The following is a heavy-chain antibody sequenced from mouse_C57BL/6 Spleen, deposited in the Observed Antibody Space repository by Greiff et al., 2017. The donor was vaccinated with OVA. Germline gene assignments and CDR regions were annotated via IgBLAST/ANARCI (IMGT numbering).Heavy chain of an antibody. CDR2: IYPRSGNT. Sequence: VQLQQSGAELARPGASVKLSCKASGYTFTSYGISWVKQRTGQGLEWIGEIYPRSGNTYYNEKFKGKATLTADKSSSTAYMELRSLTSEDSAVYFCARDEYPFDYWGQGTTLTVSS. D-gene: IGHD5-1*01. V-gene: IGHV1-81*01. CDR3: ARDEYPFDY. CDR1: GYTFTSYG. J-gene: IGHJ2*01.